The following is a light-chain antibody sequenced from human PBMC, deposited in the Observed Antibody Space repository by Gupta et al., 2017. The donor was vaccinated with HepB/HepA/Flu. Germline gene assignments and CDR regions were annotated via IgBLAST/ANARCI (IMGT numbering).Light chain of an antibody. CDR1: NIGGKS. CDR3: QVWDSSSEHVV. V-gene: IGLV3-21*03. Sequence: SYVLTPPPSVLVAPGMTARITCGGNNIGGKSVQWYQQKAGQAPALVVYGDGDRPSGIPERFSGSNSGNTATLTITRVEAGDEADYYCQVWDSSSEHVVFGGGTKLTVL. CDR2: GDG. J-gene: IGLJ2*01.